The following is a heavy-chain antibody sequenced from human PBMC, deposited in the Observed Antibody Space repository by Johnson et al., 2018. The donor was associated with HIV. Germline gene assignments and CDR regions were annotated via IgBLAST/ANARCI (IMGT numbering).Heavy chain of an antibody. CDR3: ATGYSGSPLGDTFDI. V-gene: IGHV3-74*02. D-gene: IGHD1-26*01. J-gene: IGHJ3*02. CDR1: GFTFSDYW. CDR2: IYSDGTDT. Sequence: VYLVESGGGLVQPGGSLRLSCVASGFTFSDYWMHWVRQVPGKGLVWVARIYSDGTDTAYADSVKGRFTISRDNAKNTLYLQMNSLRAEDTAVYYCATGYSGSPLGDTFDIWGQGTMVTVSS.